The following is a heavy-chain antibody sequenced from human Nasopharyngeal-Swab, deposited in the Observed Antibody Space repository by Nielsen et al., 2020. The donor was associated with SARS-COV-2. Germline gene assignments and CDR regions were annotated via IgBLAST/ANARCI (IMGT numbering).Heavy chain of an antibody. D-gene: IGHD3-22*01. V-gene: IGHV3-7*01. CDR3: AREVVTMIVVTHYYYGMDV. J-gene: IGHJ6*02. Sequence: GGSLRLSCAASGFTFSSYWMSWVRQAPGKGLEWVANIKQDGSEKYYVDSAKGRFTISRDNAKNSLYLQMNSLRAEDTAVYYCAREVVTMIVVTHYYYGMDVWGQGTTVTVSS. CDR1: GFTFSSYW. CDR2: IKQDGSEK.